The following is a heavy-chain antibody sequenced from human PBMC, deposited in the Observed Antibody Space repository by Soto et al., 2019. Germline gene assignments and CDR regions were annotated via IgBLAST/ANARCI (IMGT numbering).Heavy chain of an antibody. CDR1: GYTFTAYY. CDR3: ARNMDYYYGRGSGNGHGV. V-gene: IGHV1-2*02. D-gene: IGHD3-10*02. CDR2: INPKFGDT. J-gene: IGHJ6*02. Sequence: QVQLVQSGAEVKEPGDSVRVSCEASGYTFTAYYIHWVRQAPGQGLEGMGWINPKFGDTTYAQDFQGRGSMTRDMSISTVYMELSSLTSDDTAIYYCARNMDYYYGRGSGNGHGVWGQGTTVTVFS.